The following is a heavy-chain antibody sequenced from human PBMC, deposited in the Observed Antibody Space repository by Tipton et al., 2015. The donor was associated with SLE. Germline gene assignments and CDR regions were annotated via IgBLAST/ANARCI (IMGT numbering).Heavy chain of an antibody. Sequence: TLSLTCTVSGDSITSYYWNWIRQPPGKGLEWIGYIYYNGHTNYSPSLKSRVTLSVDTSKNQFSLTLSSVTAADTAVYYCARLNDATATASFDYWGQGNLVTVSS. D-gene: IGHD2-15*01. CDR3: ARLNDATATASFDY. J-gene: IGHJ4*02. CDR2: IYYNGHT. CDR1: GDSITSYY. V-gene: IGHV4-59*01.